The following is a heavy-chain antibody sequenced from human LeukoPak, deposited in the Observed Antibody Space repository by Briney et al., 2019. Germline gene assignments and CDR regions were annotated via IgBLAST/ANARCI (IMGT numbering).Heavy chain of an antibody. D-gene: IGHD3-22*01. CDR1: GGTFSSYA. CDR3: ASLYDSSGYQNPFDY. CDR2: IIPIFGTA. Sequence: ASVKVSCKASGGTFSSYAISWVRQAPGQGLEWMGGIIPIFGTANYAQKFQGRVTITAAESTSTAYMELSSLRSEDPAVYYCASLYDSSGYQNPFDYWGQGTLVTVSS. V-gene: IGHV1-69*13. J-gene: IGHJ4*02.